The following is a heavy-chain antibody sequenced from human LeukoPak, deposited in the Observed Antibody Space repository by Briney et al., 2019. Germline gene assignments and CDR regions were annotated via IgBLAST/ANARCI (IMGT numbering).Heavy chain of an antibody. CDR1: GYTFTSYG. V-gene: IGHV1-18*01. CDR2: ISAYNGNT. Sequence: ASVKVSCKSSGYTFTSYGISWVRQAPGPGLEWMGWISAYNGNTNYSQKLQGRVTMTTDTSTSTAYMELRSLRSDDTAVYYCARDGYGSSTSCPEGWFDPWGQGTLVTVSS. D-gene: IGHD2-2*01. J-gene: IGHJ5*01. CDR3: ARDGYGSSTSCPEGWFDP.